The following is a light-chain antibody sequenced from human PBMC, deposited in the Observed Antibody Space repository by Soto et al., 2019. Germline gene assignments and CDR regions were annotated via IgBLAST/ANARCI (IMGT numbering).Light chain of an antibody. CDR1: SSDVGAYIF. J-gene: IGLJ1*01. CDR3: VSFAGGTDV. CDR2: DVN. V-gene: IGLV2-8*01. Sequence: QSVLTQPPSASGSPGQSVTNSCTGTSSDVGAYIFVSWYQQHPGKAPKLMVYDVNRRPPGVPDRFFGSKSGNTASLTVSGLQAEDEADYYCVSFAGGTDVFGTGTKVTVL.